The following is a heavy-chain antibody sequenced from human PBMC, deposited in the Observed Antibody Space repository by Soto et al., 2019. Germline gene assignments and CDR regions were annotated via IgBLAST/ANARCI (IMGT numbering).Heavy chain of an antibody. CDR1: GGSFSGYY. J-gene: IGHJ4*02. D-gene: IGHD3-22*01. CDR2: INHSGST. CDR3: ERGISIIVATDKYSSDS. V-gene: IGHV4-34*01. Sequence: SETFSLSCAVYGGSFSGYYWSCIRQPPGKGLELIGEINHSGSTNYNPSLKIRVTISVDTSKNQFSLKLSSVTAAETAVYYCERGISIIVATDKYSSDSWGQGTWVNVSS.